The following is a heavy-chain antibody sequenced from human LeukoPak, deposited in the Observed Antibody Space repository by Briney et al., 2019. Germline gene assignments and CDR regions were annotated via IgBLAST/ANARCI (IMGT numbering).Heavy chain of an antibody. V-gene: IGHV3-53*04. CDR3: ARLAYYDSSGYYPLDY. CDR2: IYSGGST. D-gene: IGHD3-22*01. CDR1: GFTVSSNY. Sequence: GGSLRLSCAASGFTVSSNYMSWVRQAPGKGLEWVSVIYSGGSTYYADSVKGRFTISRHNSKNTLYLQMNSLRAEDTAVYYCARLAYYDSSGYYPLDYWGQGTLVTVSS. J-gene: IGHJ4*02.